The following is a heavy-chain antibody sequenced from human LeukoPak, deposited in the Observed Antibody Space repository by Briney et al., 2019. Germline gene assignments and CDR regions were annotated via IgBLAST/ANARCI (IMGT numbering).Heavy chain of an antibody. CDR1: GGSFSGYY. D-gene: IGHD4-23*01. CDR3: ARRRGMTTVVTPAIDY. V-gene: IGHV4-34*01. CDR2: ITHSGST. Sequence: SETLSLTCAVYGGSFSGYYWSWIRQPPGKGLEWIGEITHSGSTNYNPSLKSRVTISFDTPKNQFSLKLSPVTAADPAVYYFARRRGMTTVVTPAIDYWAREPWSPSPQ. J-gene: IGHJ4*02.